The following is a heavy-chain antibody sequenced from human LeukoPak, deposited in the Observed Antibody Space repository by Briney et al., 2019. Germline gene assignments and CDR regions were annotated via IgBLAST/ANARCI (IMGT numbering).Heavy chain of an antibody. Sequence: ASVKVSCKASGYTFTSYGIGWVRQAPGQGLEWLGWISTYNGDTNYAQKVQGRVTVTTDTSTSTAYMELRNLRSDDTAVYYCARNYYDSSGYYYWYFDLWGRGTLVTVSS. CDR2: ISTYNGDT. D-gene: IGHD3-22*01. V-gene: IGHV1-18*01. J-gene: IGHJ2*01. CDR1: GYTFTSYG. CDR3: ARNYYDSSGYYYWYFDL.